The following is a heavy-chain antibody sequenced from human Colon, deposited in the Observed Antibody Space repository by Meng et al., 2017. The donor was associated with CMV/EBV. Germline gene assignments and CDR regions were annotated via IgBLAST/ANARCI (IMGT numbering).Heavy chain of an antibody. V-gene: IGHV3-21*01. CDR2: ISGTGTYI. CDR3: AKEVEGTTVAGYYGMDV. Sequence: GESLKISCAASGFTFDDYAMHWVRQAPGKGLEWVASISGTGTYINYAESVKGRFTISRDNAKKSVYLEMRSLRAEDTAVYYCAKEVEGTTVAGYYGMDVWGQGTTVTVSS. D-gene: IGHD1-1*01. J-gene: IGHJ6*02. CDR1: GFTFDDYA.